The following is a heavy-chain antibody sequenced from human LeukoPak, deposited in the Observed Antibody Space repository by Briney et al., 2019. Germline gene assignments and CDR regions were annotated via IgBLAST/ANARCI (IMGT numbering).Heavy chain of an antibody. CDR1: GGSINSFY. CDR3: SRGWPSFDS. CDR2: IYYSGST. D-gene: IGHD6-13*01. Sequence: TSETLSLTCTVSGGSINSFYWNWIRQPPGKGPGWIGYIYYSGSTNYNPSLRGRVTISVDTSKNQFSLRWTSVTAADTAIYYCSRGWPSFDSWGQGALVTVSS. V-gene: IGHV4-59*01. J-gene: IGHJ4*02.